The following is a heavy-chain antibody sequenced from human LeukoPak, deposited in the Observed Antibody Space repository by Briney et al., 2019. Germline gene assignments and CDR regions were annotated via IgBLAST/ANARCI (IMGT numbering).Heavy chain of an antibody. J-gene: IGHJ4*02. Sequence: PSETLSLTCAVYGGSFSGYYWSWIRQPAGKGLEWIGRIYTSGSSNYNPSLKTRVTMSVDTSKNQVSLKLSSVTAADTAVYYCARESGSSTTRSFDYWGQGTLVTVSS. D-gene: IGHD1-26*01. V-gene: IGHV4-59*10. CDR3: ARESGSSTTRSFDY. CDR1: GGSFSGYY. CDR2: IYTSGSS.